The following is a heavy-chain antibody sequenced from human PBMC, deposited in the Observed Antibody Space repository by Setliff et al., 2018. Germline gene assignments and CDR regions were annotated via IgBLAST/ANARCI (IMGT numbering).Heavy chain of an antibody. CDR3: AREDVLRHTAFDY. V-gene: IGHV3-23*01. D-gene: IGHD5-18*01. CDR1: GFTFSSHA. J-gene: IGHJ4*02. Sequence: GSLRLSCAASGFTFSSHAMSWVRQSPGKGLEWVSAITSDGPLYANSVKGRFTVSRDNSRDILYLQMNGLRAEDTALYYCAREDVLRHTAFDYWGQGTLVTVSS. CDR2: ITSDGP.